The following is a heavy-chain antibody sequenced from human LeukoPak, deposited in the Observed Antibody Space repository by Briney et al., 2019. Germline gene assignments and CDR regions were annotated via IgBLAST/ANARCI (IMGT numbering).Heavy chain of an antibody. Sequence: SETLSLTCAVYGGSFSSYYWGWIRQPPGKGLEWIGSIYYSGSTNYNPSLKRRVTISVDTSKNQFSLKLRSVTAADTAVYYCARLKSQLLSWFDPWGQGSLVTVFS. V-gene: IGHV4-39*01. CDR2: IYYSGST. CDR3: ARLKSQLLSWFDP. J-gene: IGHJ5*02. D-gene: IGHD2-2*01. CDR1: GGSFSSYY.